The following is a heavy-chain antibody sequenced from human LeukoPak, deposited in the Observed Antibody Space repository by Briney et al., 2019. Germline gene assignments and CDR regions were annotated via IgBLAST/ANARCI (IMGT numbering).Heavy chain of an antibody. J-gene: IGHJ4*02. CDR1: GFTFRSYW. D-gene: IGHD1-26*01. V-gene: IGHV3-7*01. CDR3: ARDVGGSLDY. CDR2: IKEDESAK. Sequence: GGTLRLSCAASGFTFRSYWMAWVRQAPGKGLEWVANIKEDESAKHQADSVKGRFTISRDNAQNSVYLQMSSLRGEDTAVYYCARDVGGSLDYWGQGTLVTVSS.